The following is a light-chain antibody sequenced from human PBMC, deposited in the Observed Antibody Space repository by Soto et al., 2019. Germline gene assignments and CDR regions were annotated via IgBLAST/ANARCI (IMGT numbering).Light chain of an antibody. V-gene: IGKV3-11*01. J-gene: IGKJ1*01. CDR3: HQRQRWPRT. CDR1: QTVGVR. Sequence: EIVLTQSLGTLSLSPGEKATLSCRASQTVGVRLAWYQHKPGQAPRLLIYEASNRAAGVPGRFSGSGSGTDFTLTITRLEPEDFAFYYCHQRQRWPRTLGQGTKVDIK. CDR2: EAS.